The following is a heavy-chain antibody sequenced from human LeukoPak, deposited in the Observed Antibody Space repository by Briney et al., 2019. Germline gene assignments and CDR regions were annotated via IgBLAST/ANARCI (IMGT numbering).Heavy chain of an antibody. J-gene: IGHJ3*02. D-gene: IGHD5-24*01. CDR2: MYYSGST. Sequence: SETLSLTCTVSGGSFSSSSYYWRWIRQPPGKGLEWIGSMYYSGSTYYNASLRSRVTISVDTSMNQFSLNLSSVTAADTAVYYCARHFDRDGYKSNAFDIWGQGTMVTVSS. V-gene: IGHV4-39*01. CDR3: ARHFDRDGYKSNAFDI. CDR1: GGSFSSSSYY.